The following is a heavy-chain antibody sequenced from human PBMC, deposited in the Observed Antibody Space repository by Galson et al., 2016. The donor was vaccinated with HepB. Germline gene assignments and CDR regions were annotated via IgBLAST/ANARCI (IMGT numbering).Heavy chain of an antibody. CDR3: ARARIPGSYYGLSV. CDR1: GFTFSDYY. V-gene: IGHV3-11*01. D-gene: IGHD6-6*01. CDR2: ISGSGTSI. J-gene: IGHJ6*02. Sequence: SLRLSCAASGFTFSDYYMSWVRQAPGKGLEWLSIISGSGTSIYYADSVKGRFTVSRDNTKNLVYLQTNSLRAEDTAVYYCARARIPGSYYGLSVWGHGTTVTVSS.